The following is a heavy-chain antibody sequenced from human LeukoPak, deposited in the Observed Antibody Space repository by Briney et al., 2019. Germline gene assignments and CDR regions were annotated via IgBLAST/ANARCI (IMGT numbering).Heavy chain of an antibody. J-gene: IGHJ4*02. Sequence: GESLRLSCAASGFDFSSNWMHWVRHAPGQGLVWVSRIKGDGISTNYADSVKGRFTISRDIAKNTLYLQMNSLRAEDTGVYYCAKDHYWSIDYWGRGTLVTVSS. CDR1: GFDFSSNW. V-gene: IGHV3-74*01. CDR3: AKDHYWSIDY. D-gene: IGHD3-3*01. CDR2: IKGDGIST.